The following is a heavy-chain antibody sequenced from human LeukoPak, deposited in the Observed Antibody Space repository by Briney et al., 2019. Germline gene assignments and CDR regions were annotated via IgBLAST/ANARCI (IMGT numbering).Heavy chain of an antibody. CDR1: GGFISCGGYY. CDR2: IYYSGRT. V-gene: IGHV4-31*03. CDR3: ARVKLLEIGKSIYYFDY. J-gene: IGHJ4*02. Sequence: SQTLSLSCTFAGGFISCGGYYWRQIRQHRGEGLEWIGYIYYSGRTCYNPYLKSRVTISVDTHKTQLSLKLSTVTAADTAVYYCARVKLLEIGKSIYYFDYWGQGTLVTVSS. D-gene: IGHD3-10*01.